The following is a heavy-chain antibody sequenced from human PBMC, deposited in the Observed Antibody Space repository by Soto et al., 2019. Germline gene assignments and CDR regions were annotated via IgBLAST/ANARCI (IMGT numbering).Heavy chain of an antibody. D-gene: IGHD3-10*01. CDR3: ARARPDSAGSSLGRRLDV. CDR1: GDSVTFGHHY. J-gene: IGHJ6*02. V-gene: IGHV4-61*01. Sequence: QVQLQESGPGLVKPSGTLSLICIVSGDSVTFGHHYWSWIRQPPGKGLEWIGHIFFTGAINYSPSRKSRVTMSVDSSKSQFSLNLTSVSAADSAIYYCARARPDSAGSSLGRRLDVWGQGTTVTVSS. CDR2: IFFTGAI.